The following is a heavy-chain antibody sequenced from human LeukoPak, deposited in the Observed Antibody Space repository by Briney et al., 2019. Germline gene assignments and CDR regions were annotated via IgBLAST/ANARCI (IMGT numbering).Heavy chain of an antibody. D-gene: IGHD4-23*01. CDR3: DVHGGAFDY. V-gene: IGHV3-7*01. CDR2: INQDGSAQ. Sequence: GGSLRLSCAASGFTFSSYWMNWVRQAPGKGLEWVANINQDGSAQYYVDSVKGRFTFSRDNAMNSLFLQMNSLRAEDTAVYARDVHGGAFDYWGQGTLVTVSS. CDR1: GFTFSSYW. J-gene: IGHJ4*02.